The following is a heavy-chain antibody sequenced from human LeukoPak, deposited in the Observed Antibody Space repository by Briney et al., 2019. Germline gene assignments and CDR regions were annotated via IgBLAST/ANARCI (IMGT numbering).Heavy chain of an antibody. J-gene: IGHJ4*02. D-gene: IGHD3-10*01. CDR1: GGSFSGYY. V-gene: IGHV4-34*01. CDR3: ARGRYGSGFDY. Sequence: PSETLSLTCAVYGGSFSGYYWSWIRQPPGKGLEWIGEINHSGSTNYNPSLKSRVTISVDTPKNQFSLKLSSVTAADTAVYYCARGRYGSGFDYWGQGTLVTVSS. CDR2: INHSGST.